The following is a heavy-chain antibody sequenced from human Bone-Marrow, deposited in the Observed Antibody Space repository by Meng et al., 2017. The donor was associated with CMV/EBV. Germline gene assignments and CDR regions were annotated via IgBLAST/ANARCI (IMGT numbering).Heavy chain of an antibody. CDR3: ARNPTALRYFDWLTTNWFDP. CDR2: INPSGGST. Sequence: TSYYMHWVLQAPGQGLEWMGIINPSGGSTSYAQKFQGRVTMTRDTSTSTVYMKLSSLRSEDTAVYYCARNPTALRYFDWLTTNWFDPWGQGTLVTVSS. J-gene: IGHJ5*02. CDR1: TSYY. V-gene: IGHV1-46*01. D-gene: IGHD3-9*01.